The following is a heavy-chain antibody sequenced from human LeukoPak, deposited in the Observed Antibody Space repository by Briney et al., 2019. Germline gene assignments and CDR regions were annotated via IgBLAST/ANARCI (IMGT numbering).Heavy chain of an antibody. CDR2: FYKGAMT. D-gene: IGHD3-3*01. J-gene: IGHJ6*03. CDR1: GGSMSGHY. Sequence: PSETLSLTCTVSGGSMSGHYWTWLRQPPGKGLEWIGYFYKGAMTNQNPSLSSRVSTSMDTSKNQLSLTPTSVTAADTAVYYCARPRTILGVVIGRHYIELWGTGTTVTVSS. V-gene: IGHV4-4*09. CDR3: ARPRTILGVVIGRHYIEL.